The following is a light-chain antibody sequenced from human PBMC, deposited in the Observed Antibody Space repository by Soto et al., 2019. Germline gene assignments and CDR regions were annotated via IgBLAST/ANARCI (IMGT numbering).Light chain of an antibody. Sequence: IQMTQSPSTLSASVGDRVTITCRASQSISSWLAWYQQKPGKAPKLLMYKASNLESGVPSRFSGGGSGTEFTLTISSRQPDDFATYHCQQYNDYPLTFGGGTKVEIK. J-gene: IGKJ4*01. CDR3: QQYNDYPLT. V-gene: IGKV1-5*03. CDR2: KAS. CDR1: QSISSW.